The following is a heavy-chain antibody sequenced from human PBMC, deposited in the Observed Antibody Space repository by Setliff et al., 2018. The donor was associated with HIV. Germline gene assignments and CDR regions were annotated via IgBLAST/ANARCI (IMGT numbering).Heavy chain of an antibody. CDR3: ARGDYNFWSGYNYDAFDI. Sequence: PSETLSLTCTVSGGSISSYYWSWIRQPPGKGLEWIGYIYYSGSTNYNPSLKSRVTISVDTSKNQFSLKLSSVTAADTAVYYCARGDYNFWSGYNYDAFDIWGRGTMVTVSS. CDR2: IYYSGST. J-gene: IGHJ3*02. V-gene: IGHV4-59*01. D-gene: IGHD3-3*01. CDR1: GGSISSYY.